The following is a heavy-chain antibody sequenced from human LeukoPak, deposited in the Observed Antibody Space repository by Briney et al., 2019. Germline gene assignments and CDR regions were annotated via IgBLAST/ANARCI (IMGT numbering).Heavy chain of an antibody. D-gene: IGHD4-17*01. Sequence: SETPSLTCTVSGGSISPYYWSWIRQPPGKGLEWIGYVYYSGSTTYNPSLRSRVTISVDTSKNQFSLKLSSVTAADTAVYYCARSQGYGDYEGAFDIWGQGTMVTVSS. CDR1: GGSISPYY. CDR3: ARSQGYGDYEGAFDI. V-gene: IGHV4-59*01. J-gene: IGHJ3*02. CDR2: VYYSGST.